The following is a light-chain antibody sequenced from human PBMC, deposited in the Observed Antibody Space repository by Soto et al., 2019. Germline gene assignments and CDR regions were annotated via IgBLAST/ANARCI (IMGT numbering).Light chain of an antibody. CDR1: SSDVGNYNF. CDR2: EVS. J-gene: IGLJ3*02. CDR3: SSHTSSSTLV. Sequence: QSALTQPASVSGSPGQSITISCTGTSSDVGNYNFVSWYQQHPGKVPKLMIYEVSNRPSGVSNRFSGSKSGNTASLTISGLQAEDEADYYCSSHTSSSTLVFGGGTKLTVL. V-gene: IGLV2-14*01.